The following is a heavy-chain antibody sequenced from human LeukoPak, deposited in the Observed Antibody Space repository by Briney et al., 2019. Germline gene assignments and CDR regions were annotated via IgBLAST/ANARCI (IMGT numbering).Heavy chain of an antibody. D-gene: IGHD5-24*01. CDR3: AKARAGYNSYYFDY. CDR2: ISGSGGST. V-gene: IGHV3-23*01. J-gene: IGHJ4*02. Sequence: AGGSLRLSCAASGFTFSSYAMSWVRQAPGKGLEWVSAISGSGGSTYYAGSVKGRFTISRDNSKNTLYLQMNSLRAEDTAVYYCAKARAGYNSYYFDYWGQGTLVTVSS. CDR1: GFTFSSYA.